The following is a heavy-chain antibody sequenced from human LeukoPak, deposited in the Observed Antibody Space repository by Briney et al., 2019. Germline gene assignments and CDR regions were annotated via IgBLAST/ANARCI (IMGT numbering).Heavy chain of an antibody. CDR2: ISSSGSTI. J-gene: IGHJ4*02. D-gene: IGHD3-9*01. V-gene: IGHV3-11*04. CDR3: ARAPPVLRYFDWLYEAESYFDY. Sequence: GGSLRLSCAASGFTFSDYYMSWIRPAPGKGLEWVSYISSSGSTIYYADSVKGRFTISRDNAKNSLYLQMNSLRAEDTAVYYCARAPPVLRYFDWLYEAESYFDYWGQGTLVTVSS. CDR1: GFTFSDYY.